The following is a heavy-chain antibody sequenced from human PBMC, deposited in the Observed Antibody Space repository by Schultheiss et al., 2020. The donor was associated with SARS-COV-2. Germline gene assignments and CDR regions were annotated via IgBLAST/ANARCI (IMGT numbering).Heavy chain of an antibody. CDR2: ISGSGGST. Sequence: GGSLRLSCAASGFTFSSYAMSWVRQAPGKGLEWVSAISGSGGSTYYADSVKGRFTISRDNSKNTLYLQMNSLRAEDTAVYYCARGPFCGSNCFPYYFDDWGQGTLVTVSS. V-gene: IGHV3-23*01. D-gene: IGHD2-21*02. CDR1: GFTFSSYA. CDR3: ARGPFCGSNCFPYYFDD. J-gene: IGHJ4*02.